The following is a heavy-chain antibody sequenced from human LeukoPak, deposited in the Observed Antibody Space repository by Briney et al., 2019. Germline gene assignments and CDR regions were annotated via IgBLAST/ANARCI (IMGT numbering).Heavy chain of an antibody. J-gene: IGHJ4*02. CDR2: IYYSGST. CDR1: GGSISSYY. CDR3: AGHPAAAGRMYYLDY. D-gene: IGHD6-13*01. Sequence: SETLSLTCTVSGGSISSYYWSWIRQPPGKGLEWIGYIYYSGSTNYNPSLKSRVTISVDTSKNQFSLKLSSVTAADTAVYYCAGHPAAAGRMYYLDYWGQGTLVTVSS. V-gene: IGHV4-59*08.